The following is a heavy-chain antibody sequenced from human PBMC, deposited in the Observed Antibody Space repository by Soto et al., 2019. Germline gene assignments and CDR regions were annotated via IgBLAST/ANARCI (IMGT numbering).Heavy chain of an antibody. Sequence: EVQLVESGGGLVQPGGSLRLSCAASGFTFSSYEMNWVRQAPGKGLEWVSYIGSSGSTIYYADSVKGRFTISRDNAKNSLYLQMNSLRAEDTAVYYCARDLNYYDSSGYYYSSTTNYYYYGMDVWGQGTTVTVSS. V-gene: IGHV3-48*03. D-gene: IGHD3-22*01. J-gene: IGHJ6*02. CDR3: ARDLNYYDSSGYYYSSTTNYYYYGMDV. CDR2: IGSSGSTI. CDR1: GFTFSSYE.